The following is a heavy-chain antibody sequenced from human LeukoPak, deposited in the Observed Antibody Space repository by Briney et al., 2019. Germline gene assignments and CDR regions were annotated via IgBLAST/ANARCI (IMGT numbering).Heavy chain of an antibody. J-gene: IGHJ4*02. CDR1: GFTFDDYA. CDR3: ARDNPQLRYFDWLLLDY. CDR2: ITGDGGST. V-gene: IGHV3-43*02. Sequence: GGSLRLSCAASGFTFDDYAIHWVRQVPGKGLEWVSLITGDGGSTYYADSVKGRFTISRDNAKNSLYLQMNSLRAEDTAVYYCARDNPQLRYFDWLLLDYWGQGTLVTVSS. D-gene: IGHD3-9*01.